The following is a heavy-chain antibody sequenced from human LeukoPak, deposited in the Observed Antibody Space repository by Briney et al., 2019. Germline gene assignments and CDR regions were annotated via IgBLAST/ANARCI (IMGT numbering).Heavy chain of an antibody. CDR1: GYTFTGYY. D-gene: IGHD3-16*01. V-gene: IGHV1-2*02. J-gene: IGHJ4*02. CDR3: ARDTDGIAAPAYDYVWGSYDY. CDR2: INPNSGGT. Sequence: ASVKVSCKASGYTFTGYYMHWVRQAPGQGLEWMGWINPNSGGTNYAQKFQGRVTMTRDTSISTAYMELSRLRSDDTAVYYCARDTDGIAAPAYDYVWGSYDYWGQGTLVTVSS.